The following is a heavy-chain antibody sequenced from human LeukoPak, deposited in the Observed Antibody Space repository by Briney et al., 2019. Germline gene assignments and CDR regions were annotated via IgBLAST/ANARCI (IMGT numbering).Heavy chain of an antibody. Sequence: SETLSLTCTVSGGSISSSSYYWGWIRQPPGKGLEWIGSIYYSGSTYYNPSLKGRVTISVDTSKNQFSLKLSSVTAADTAVYYCARHATGSGNLDYWGQGTLVTVSS. CDR2: IYYSGST. D-gene: IGHD1-1*01. CDR3: ARHATGSGNLDY. J-gene: IGHJ4*02. V-gene: IGHV4-39*01. CDR1: GGSISSSSYY.